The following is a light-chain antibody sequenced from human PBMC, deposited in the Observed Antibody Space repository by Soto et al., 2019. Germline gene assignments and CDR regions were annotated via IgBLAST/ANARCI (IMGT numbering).Light chain of an antibody. J-gene: IGKJ1*01. CDR3: QHYNSYSEA. Sequence: DIVMTQSPDSLAVSLGETATINCKSSQSVLSSYDNKNYLVWYQQKPGRPPKLLIYWASTRESGVAERFSGSGSGTDFSLTISSLQAEDVAVYYCQHYNSYSEAFGQGTKVDIK. CDR1: QSVLSSYDNKNY. CDR2: WAS. V-gene: IGKV4-1*01.